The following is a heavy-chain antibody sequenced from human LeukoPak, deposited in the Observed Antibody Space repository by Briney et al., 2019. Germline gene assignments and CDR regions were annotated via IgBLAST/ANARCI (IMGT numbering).Heavy chain of an antibody. CDR1: GFSFTEAW. J-gene: IGHJ4*02. Sequence: GGSLRLSCVASGFSFTEAWMNWVRQAPGKGLEWVSYISSSSGTIYYADSVKGRFTISRDNAKNSLYPQMNSLRAEDTAVYYCARDLGIAVAGTLDYWGQGTLVTVSS. CDR3: ARDLGIAVAGTLDY. V-gene: IGHV3-48*04. D-gene: IGHD6-19*01. CDR2: ISSSSGTI.